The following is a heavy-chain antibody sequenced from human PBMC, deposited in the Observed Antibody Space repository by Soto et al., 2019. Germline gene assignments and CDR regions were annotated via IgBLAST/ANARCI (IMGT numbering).Heavy chain of an antibody. CDR2: IIPILGIA. J-gene: IGHJ4*02. Sequence: QVQLVQSGAEVKKPGSSVKVSCKASGGTFSSYTISWVRQAPGQGLEWMGRIIPILGIANYAQKFQGRVTITADKSTSTAYMELSSLRSEDTAVYYCAREGDGGAKPGGVDYWGQGTLVTVSS. CDR1: GGTFSSYT. D-gene: IGHD3-16*01. CDR3: AREGDGGAKPGGVDY. V-gene: IGHV1-69*08.